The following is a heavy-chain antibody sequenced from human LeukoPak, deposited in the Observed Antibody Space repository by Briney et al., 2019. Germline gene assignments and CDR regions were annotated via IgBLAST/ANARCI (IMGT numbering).Heavy chain of an antibody. CDR1: GGSISSGSYY. CDR2: IYTSGST. CDR3: ARGTIIVATPDYFDY. D-gene: IGHD5-12*01. V-gene: IGHV4-61*02. J-gene: IGHJ4*02. Sequence: SQTQSLTCTVSGGSISSGSYYWSWIRQPAGKGLEWIGRIYTSGSTNYNPSLKSRVTISVDTSKNQFSLKLSSVTAADTAVYYCARGTIIVATPDYFDYWGQGTLVTVSS.